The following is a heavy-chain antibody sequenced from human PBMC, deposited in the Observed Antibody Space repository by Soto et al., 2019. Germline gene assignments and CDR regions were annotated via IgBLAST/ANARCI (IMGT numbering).Heavy chain of an antibody. J-gene: IGHJ6*02. D-gene: IGHD3-16*01. CDR2: ISGDDEK. CDR1: GFSLITGGVS. Sequence: QITLKESGPTQVKPTQTLTLTCTFSGFSLITGGVSVAWIRQPPGKALEWLALISGDDEKRYSPSLKSRLTTTKDTTKNQVVFTMTNMDPLDTATYYCSHRRGMIMDVWGQGTTVTVSS. CDR3: SHRRGMIMDV. V-gene: IGHV2-5*02.